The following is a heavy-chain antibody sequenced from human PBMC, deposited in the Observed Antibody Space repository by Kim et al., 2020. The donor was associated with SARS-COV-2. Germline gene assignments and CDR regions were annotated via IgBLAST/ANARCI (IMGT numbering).Heavy chain of an antibody. CDR1: GFTFSSYA. J-gene: IGHJ3*02. V-gene: IGHV3-23*01. CDR2: ISGSGGST. CDR3: AKAHYYDSSGYYPFAFDI. D-gene: IGHD3-22*01. Sequence: GGSLRLSCAASGFTFSSYAMSWVRQAPGKGLEWVSAISGSGGSTYYADSVKGRFTISRDNSKNTLYLQMNSLRAEDTAVYYCAKAHYYDSSGYYPFAFDIWGQGTMVTVSS.